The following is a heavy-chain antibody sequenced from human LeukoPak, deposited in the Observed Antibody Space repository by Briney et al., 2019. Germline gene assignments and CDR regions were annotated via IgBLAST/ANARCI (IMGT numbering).Heavy chain of an antibody. CDR1: GFTFSSYA. J-gene: IGHJ4*02. CDR3: AKAIYYDSSGYNDY. D-gene: IGHD3-22*01. V-gene: IGHV3-23*01. Sequence: GGSLRLSCAASGFTFSSYAMSWVRQAPGKGLEWVSGISGSGGSTYHADSVKGRFTISRDNSKNTLYLQMNSLRADDTAVYYCAKAIYYDSSGYNDYWGQGTLVTVSS. CDR2: ISGSGGST.